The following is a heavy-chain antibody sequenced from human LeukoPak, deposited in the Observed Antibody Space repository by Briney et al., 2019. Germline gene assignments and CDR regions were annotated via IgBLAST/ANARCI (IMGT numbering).Heavy chain of an antibody. CDR3: ARDFRAYTNYCHP. D-gene: IGHD3-16*01. V-gene: IGHV1-18*01. Sequence: ASVKLSFKTSGYTFTDYAISWLRHAPGQGLGWMGWISIASANTNSPPSLRGRVTLTMGTSTTTAYIELTRLTSDDTAIYYCARDFRAYTNYCHPWGQGTLVIVSS. CDR1: GYTFTDYA. CDR2: ISIASANT. J-gene: IGHJ5*02.